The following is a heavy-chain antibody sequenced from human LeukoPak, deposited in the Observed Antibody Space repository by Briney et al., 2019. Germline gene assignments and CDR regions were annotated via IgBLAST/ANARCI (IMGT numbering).Heavy chain of an antibody. CDR1: GGSFSGYY. J-gene: IGHJ4*02. CDR3: GFSEGDF. CDR2: INHSGST. V-gene: IGHV4-34*01. Sequence: SETLSLTCAVYGGSFSGYYWSWIRQPPGNGLEWIGEINHSGSTNYNPSLESRLTMSIDTSKNQFSLKLSSVTAADTAMYFCGFSEGDFWGQGALVTVPS. D-gene: IGHD6-25*01.